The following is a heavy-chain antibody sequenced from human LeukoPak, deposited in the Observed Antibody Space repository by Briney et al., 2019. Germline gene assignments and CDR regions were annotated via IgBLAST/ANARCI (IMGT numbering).Heavy chain of an antibody. J-gene: IGHJ4*02. CDR2: ISSSGSTI. CDR3: AKDWGGGIAAYYFDY. CDR1: GFTFSSYE. V-gene: IGHV3-48*03. Sequence: GGYLRLSFAASGFTFSSYEMNWVRQAPGKGLEWVSYISSSGSTIYYADSVKGRFTISRGNSKNTLYLQMNSLRAEDTAVYYCAKDWGGGIAAYYFDYWGQGTLVTVSS. D-gene: IGHD6-13*01.